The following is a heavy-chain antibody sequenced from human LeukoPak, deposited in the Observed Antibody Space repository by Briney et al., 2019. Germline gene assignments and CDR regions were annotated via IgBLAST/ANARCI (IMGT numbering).Heavy chain of an antibody. J-gene: IGHJ5*02. D-gene: IGHD5-24*01. V-gene: IGHV1-2*02. CDR2: INPNSGDT. CDR3: ARKRWLQP. Sequence: ASVKVSCKASGYTFIDYYMHWVRQAPGQGLEWMGWINPNSGDTNYAQKSQGRVTMTRDTSISTAYMELSRLRSDDTAVYYCARKRWLQPWGQGTLVTVSS. CDR1: GYTFIDYY.